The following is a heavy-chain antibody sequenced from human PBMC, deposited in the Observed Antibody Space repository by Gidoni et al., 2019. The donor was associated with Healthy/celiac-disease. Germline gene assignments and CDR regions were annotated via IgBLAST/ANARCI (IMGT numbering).Heavy chain of an antibody. J-gene: IGHJ4*02. V-gene: IGHV4-34*01. CDR1: GGSFSGYY. CDR2: INHSGST. D-gene: IGHD5-12*01. Sequence: QVQLQQWGAGLLKPSETLSLTCAVYGGSFSGYYWSWIRQPPGKGLEWIGEINHSGSTNYNPSLKSRVTISVDTSKNQFSLKLSSVTAADTAVYYCARGFRWLRGSGLQFDYWGQGTLVTVSS. CDR3: ARGFRWLRGSGLQFDY.